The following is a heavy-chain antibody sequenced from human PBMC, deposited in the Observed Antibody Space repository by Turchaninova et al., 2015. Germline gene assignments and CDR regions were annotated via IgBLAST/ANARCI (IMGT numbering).Heavy chain of an antibody. CDR1: SYC. V-gene: IGHV3-48*01. Sequence: SYCRNRVRQAPGKGLEWVLYSSRNSSTIYYADSVKGRFTISRDNAKNSLYLQMNSLRAEDTAVYYCARDGQGVINPIPAEYFQHWGQGTLVTVSS. CDR2: SSRNSSTI. J-gene: IGHJ1*01. CDR3: ARDGQGVINPIPAEYFQH. D-gene: IGHD2-21*01.